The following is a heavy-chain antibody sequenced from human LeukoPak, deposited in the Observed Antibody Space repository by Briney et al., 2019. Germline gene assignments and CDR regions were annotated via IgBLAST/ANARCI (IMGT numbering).Heavy chain of an antibody. CDR3: AKVGYYYDSSGYYYYFDH. CDR2: ISGSGGST. V-gene: IGHV3-23*01. CDR1: GFTFSSYA. D-gene: IGHD3-22*01. Sequence: GGSLRLSCAASGFTFSSYAMSWVRQAPGKGLEWVSAISGSGGSTYYADSVKGRFTISRDNSKNTLYLQMNSLRAEDTAVYYCAKVGYYYDSSGYYYYFDHWGQGTLVTVSS. J-gene: IGHJ4*02.